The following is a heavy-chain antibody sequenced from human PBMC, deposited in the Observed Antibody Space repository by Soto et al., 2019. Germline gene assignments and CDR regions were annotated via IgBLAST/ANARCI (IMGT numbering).Heavy chain of an antibody. Sequence: SETLSLTCAVYGGSFSGYYWSWIRQSPGRGLEWIGEINDGGRANQNPSLKSRVTTSVDTSKNQFSLKLKSVTPDDTAVYYCARGVAGSGFDLWGQGTLVTVSS. D-gene: IGHD6-19*01. J-gene: IGHJ4*02. CDR3: ARGVAGSGFDL. CDR1: GGSFSGYY. CDR2: INDGGRA. V-gene: IGHV4-34*01.